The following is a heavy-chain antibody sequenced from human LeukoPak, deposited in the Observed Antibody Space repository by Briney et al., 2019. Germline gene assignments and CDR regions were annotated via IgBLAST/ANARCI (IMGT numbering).Heavy chain of an antibody. CDR1: GFTFSSYA. V-gene: IGHV3-23*01. CDR2: ISGSGGST. J-gene: IGHJ6*02. Sequence: GGSLRLSCAASGFTFSSYAMSWVRQAPGKGLEWVSAISGSGGSTYYADSVKGRFTISRDNSKNTLYLQMNSLRAEDTAVYYCAKLRYYDFWSGSDVWGQGTTVTVSS. CDR3: AKLRYYDFWSGSDV. D-gene: IGHD3-3*01.